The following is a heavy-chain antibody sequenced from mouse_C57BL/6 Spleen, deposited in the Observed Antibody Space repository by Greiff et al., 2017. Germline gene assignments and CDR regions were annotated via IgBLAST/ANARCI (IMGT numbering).Heavy chain of an antibody. CDR3: ARVYSNYPAGFAY. CDR2: ISSGSSTI. D-gene: IGHD2-5*01. V-gene: IGHV5-17*01. J-gene: IGHJ3*01. CDR1: GFTFSDYG. Sequence: EVNLVESGGGLVKPGGSLKLSCAASGFTFSDYGMHWVRQAPGKGLEWVAYISSGSSTIYYADTVKGRFSISRDNAKNTLVLQMTSLRAEDTAMYYCARVYSNYPAGFAYWGQGTLVTVSA.